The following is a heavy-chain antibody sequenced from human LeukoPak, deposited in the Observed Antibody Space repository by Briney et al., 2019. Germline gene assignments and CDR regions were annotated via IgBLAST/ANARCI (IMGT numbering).Heavy chain of an antibody. J-gene: IGHJ3*02. V-gene: IGHV4-31*03. CDR3: ARGGGSYSYDAFDI. Sequence: SETLSLTCTVSGGSISSGGYYWSWIRQHPGKGLEWIGYIYYSGSTYYNPSLKSRVTISVDTSKNQFSLKLSSVTAADTAVYYCARGGGSYSYDAFDIWGQGTMVTVSS. CDR2: IYYSGST. CDR1: GGSISSGGYY. D-gene: IGHD1-26*01.